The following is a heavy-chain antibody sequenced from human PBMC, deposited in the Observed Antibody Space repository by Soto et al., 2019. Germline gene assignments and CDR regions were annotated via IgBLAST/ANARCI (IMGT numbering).Heavy chain of an antibody. D-gene: IGHD6-6*01. CDR3: AREHRIPIAARTYYYYGMDV. Sequence: PSQTLSLTCAISGDSVSSNSAAWNWIGQSPSRGLEWLGRTYYRSKWYNDYAVSVKSRITINPDTSKNQFSLQLNSVTPEDTAVYYCAREHRIPIAARTYYYYGMDVWGQGTTVTVSS. CDR1: GDSVSSNSAA. V-gene: IGHV6-1*01. CDR2: TYYRSKWYN. J-gene: IGHJ6*02.